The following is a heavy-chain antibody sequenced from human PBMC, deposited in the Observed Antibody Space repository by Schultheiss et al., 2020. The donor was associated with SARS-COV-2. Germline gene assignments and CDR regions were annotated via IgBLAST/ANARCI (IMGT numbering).Heavy chain of an antibody. D-gene: IGHD3-10*01. CDR2: ISSSGSTI. Sequence: GGSLRLSCAASGFTFSSYSMNWVRQAPGKGLEWVSYISSSGSTIYYADSVKGRFTISRDNAKNSLYLQMNSLRAEDTAVYYCARIRGGGRMVRRVTLDYWGQGTLVTVAS. CDR1: GFTFSSYS. CDR3: ARIRGGGRMVRRVTLDY. V-gene: IGHV3-48*04. J-gene: IGHJ4*02.